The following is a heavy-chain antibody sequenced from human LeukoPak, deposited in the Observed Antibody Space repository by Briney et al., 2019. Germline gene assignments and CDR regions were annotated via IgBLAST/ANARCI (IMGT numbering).Heavy chain of an antibody. CDR2: IRSKAYGGTT. D-gene: IGHD4-17*01. Sequence: GGSLRLSCTASGFTFGNYAMSWFRQAPGKGLEWVGFIRSKAYGGTTENAASVKGRFTISRDDSKSIAYLQMNSLKTEDTAVYYCARDQRYGDYQDYWGQGTLVTVSS. CDR3: ARDQRYGDYQDY. CDR1: GFTFGNYA. V-gene: IGHV3-49*03. J-gene: IGHJ4*02.